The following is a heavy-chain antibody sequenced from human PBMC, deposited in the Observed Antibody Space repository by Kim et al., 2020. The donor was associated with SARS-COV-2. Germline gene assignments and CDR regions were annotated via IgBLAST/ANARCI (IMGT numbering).Heavy chain of an antibody. J-gene: IGHJ4*02. D-gene: IGHD3-10*01. CDR3: ARGGPWFGELLTDY. CDR2: INAGNGNT. CDR1: GYTFTSYA. V-gene: IGHV1-3*01. Sequence: ASVKVSCKASGYTFTSYAMHWVRQAPGQRLEWMGWINAGNGNTKYSQKFQGRVTITRDTSASTAYMELSSLRSEDTAVYYCARGGPWFGELLTDYWGQGTLVTVSS.